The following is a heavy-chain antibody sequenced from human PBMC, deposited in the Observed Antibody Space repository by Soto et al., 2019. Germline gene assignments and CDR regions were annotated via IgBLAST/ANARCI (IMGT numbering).Heavy chain of an antibody. CDR1: GGSISSYY. J-gene: IGHJ6*02. CDR2: IYTSGST. Sequence: SETLSLTCTVSGGSISSYYWSWIRQPAGKGLEWIGRIYTSGSTNYNPSLKSRVTMSVDTSKNQFSLKLSSVTAADTAVYYCARDGPNSSFGVVSRMDVWGQGTTVTVSS. D-gene: IGHD3-3*01. V-gene: IGHV4-4*07. CDR3: ARDGPNSSFGVVSRMDV.